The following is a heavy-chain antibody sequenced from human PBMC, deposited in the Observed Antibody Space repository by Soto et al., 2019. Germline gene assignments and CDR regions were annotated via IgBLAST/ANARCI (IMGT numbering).Heavy chain of an antibody. D-gene: IGHD3-9*01. J-gene: IGHJ5*02. Sequence: TSETLSLTCTVSGGSISSSSYYWGWIRQPPGKGLEWIGSIYYSGSTYYNPSLKSRVTISVDTSKNQFSLKLSSVTAADTAVYYCARHWLGDYFDWLYRFDPWGQGTLVTVSS. CDR3: ARHWLGDYFDWLYRFDP. CDR1: GGSISSSSYY. CDR2: IYYSGST. V-gene: IGHV4-39*01.